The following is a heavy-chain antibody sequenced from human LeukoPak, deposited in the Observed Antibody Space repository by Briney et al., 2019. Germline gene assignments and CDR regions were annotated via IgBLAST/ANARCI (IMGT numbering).Heavy chain of an antibody. D-gene: IGHD1-26*01. CDR1: GYSFTSYW. V-gene: IGHV5-51*01. CDR3: ARAGDYSGTYSEFDY. J-gene: IGHJ4*02. CDR2: IYPGDSDT. Sequence: PGESLKISCKGSGYSFTSYWIGWVRQMPGKGLEWMGIIYPGDSDTRYSPSFEGQVIISADKSISTAFLQWSSLKASDTAIYYCARAGDYSGTYSEFDYWGQGTLVTVSS.